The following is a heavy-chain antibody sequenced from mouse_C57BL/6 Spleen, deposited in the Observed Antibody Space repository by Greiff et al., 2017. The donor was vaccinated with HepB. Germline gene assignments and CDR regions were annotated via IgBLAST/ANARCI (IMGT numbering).Heavy chain of an antibody. Sequence: QVQLQQSGPELVKPGASVKISCKASGYAFSSSWMNWVKQRPGKGLEWIGRIYPGDGDTNYNGKFKGKATLTADKSSSTAYMQLSSLTSEDSAVYFCARSEDGYGAYWGQGTLVTVSA. CDR1: GYAFSSSW. CDR3: ARSEDGYGAY. V-gene: IGHV1-82*01. J-gene: IGHJ3*01. CDR2: IYPGDGDT. D-gene: IGHD2-2*01.